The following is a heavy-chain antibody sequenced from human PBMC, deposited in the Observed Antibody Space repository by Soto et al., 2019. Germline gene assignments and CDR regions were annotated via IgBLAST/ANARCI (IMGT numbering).Heavy chain of an antibody. CDR2: IFPSDSDT. CDR3: ARKDKSGYFNWFDP. Sequence: GESLKISCRTSGYRFTSYWIAWVRQMPGKGLEWMGIIFPSDSDTRYSPSFQGQVTISADRSTSTVFLQWASLKASDTAVYFCARKDKSGYFNWFDPWGQGTLGTVPQ. J-gene: IGHJ5*02. CDR1: GYRFTSYW. D-gene: IGHD3-22*01. V-gene: IGHV5-51*01.